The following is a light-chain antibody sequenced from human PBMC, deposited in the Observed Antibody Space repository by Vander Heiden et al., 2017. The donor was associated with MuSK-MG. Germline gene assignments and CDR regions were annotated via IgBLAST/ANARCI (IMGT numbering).Light chain of an antibody. V-gene: IGKV3-15*01. CDR2: GTS. CDR1: QGVGSY. Sequence: ETVMTQSPVTLSVSPGERATLSCRASQGVGSYLAWYRQKPGQAPRLLIYGTSTRATGIPARFSGSGSGTEFTLTISSLQSEDFAVYYCQQYNNWPLTFGGGTKVEI. CDR3: QQYNNWPLT. J-gene: IGKJ4*01.